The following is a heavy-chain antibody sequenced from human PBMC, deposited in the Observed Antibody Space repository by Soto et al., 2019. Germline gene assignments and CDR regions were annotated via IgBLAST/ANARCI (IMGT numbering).Heavy chain of an antibody. CDR3: AKYSGSYDYYGMDV. CDR2: ISGSGGST. V-gene: IGHV3-23*01. J-gene: IGHJ6*02. CDR1: GFAFSSYA. Sequence: VGSLRLSCAASGFAFSSYAMSWVRQAPGKGLEWVSAISGSGGSTYYADSVKGRFTISRDNSKNTLYLQMNSLRAEDTAVYYCAKYSGSYDYYGMDVWGQGTTVTVSS. D-gene: IGHD1-26*01.